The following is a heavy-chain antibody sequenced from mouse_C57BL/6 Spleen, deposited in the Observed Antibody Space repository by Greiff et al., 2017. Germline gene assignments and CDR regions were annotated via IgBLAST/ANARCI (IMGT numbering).Heavy chain of an antibody. CDR2: IWSGGST. CDR1: GFSLTSYG. CDR3: ARSYDSAWFAY. Sequence: QVQLQQSGPGLVQPSQSLSITCTVSGFSLTSYGVHWVRQSPGKGLEWLGVIWSGGSTDYNAAFISRLSISKDNSKSQVFFKMHSLQADDTAIYYCARSYDSAWFAYWGQGTLVTVSA. D-gene: IGHD2-12*01. J-gene: IGHJ3*01. V-gene: IGHV2-2*01.